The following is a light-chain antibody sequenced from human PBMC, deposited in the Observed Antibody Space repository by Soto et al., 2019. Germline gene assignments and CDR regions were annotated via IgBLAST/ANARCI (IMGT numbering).Light chain of an antibody. CDR1: SSNIGSYNL. Sequence: QSALTQPASVSGSLGQSITISCIGTSSNIGSYNLVSWYQHQPGKAPKIMIFEGSKRPSGVSNRFSGSRSGNTASLTTSGLQAEDEADYYCCSFAGSGTQYVFGTGTQLTVL. CDR3: CSFAGSGTQYV. V-gene: IGLV2-23*01. J-gene: IGLJ1*01. CDR2: EGS.